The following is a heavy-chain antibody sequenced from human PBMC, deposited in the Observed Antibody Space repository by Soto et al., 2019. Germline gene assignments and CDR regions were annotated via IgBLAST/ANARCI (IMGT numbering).Heavy chain of an antibody. CDR1: GFTFSSYA. V-gene: IGHV3-30-3*01. J-gene: IGHJ5*02. CDR2: ISYDGSNK. Sequence: GGSLRLSCAASGFTFSSYAMHWVRQAPGKGLEWVAVISYDGSNKYYADSVKGRFTISRDNSKNTLYLQMNSLRAEDTAVYYCARDRRIQLWLGWFDTWGQGTLVTVSS. D-gene: IGHD5-18*01. CDR3: ARDRRIQLWLGWFDT.